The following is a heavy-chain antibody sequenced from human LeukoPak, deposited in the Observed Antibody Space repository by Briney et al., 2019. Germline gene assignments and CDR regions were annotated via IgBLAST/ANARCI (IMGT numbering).Heavy chain of an antibody. CDR3: ARVGSVTNFGVVSYYFDY. V-gene: IGHV5-51*01. CDR1: GSSFDYYW. CDR2: IYPDDSDS. J-gene: IGHJ4*02. D-gene: IGHD3-3*01. Sequence: GESLKISCKASGSSFDYYWIAWVRQMPGKGLEWMGIIYPDDSDSTYSPSFRGQVTISVDKSINTAYPQWSSLKASNTAIYYCARVGSVTNFGVVSYYFDYWGQGTLVTVSS.